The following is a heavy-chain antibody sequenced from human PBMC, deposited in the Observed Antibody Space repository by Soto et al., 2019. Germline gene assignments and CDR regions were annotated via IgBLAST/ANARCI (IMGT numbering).Heavy chain of an antibody. D-gene: IGHD2-21*02. J-gene: IGHJ4*02. Sequence: PSETLSLTCTVSGDSISSDDDYWSWIRQPPGKGLEWIGYIYYSGRTYYNPSLKSRVTISVDTSKKQFSLKLRSVTAADTAVYYCARARRNVTDYWGQGTLVTVSS. CDR2: IYYSGRT. V-gene: IGHV4-30-4*01. CDR3: ARARRNVTDY. CDR1: GDSISSDDDY.